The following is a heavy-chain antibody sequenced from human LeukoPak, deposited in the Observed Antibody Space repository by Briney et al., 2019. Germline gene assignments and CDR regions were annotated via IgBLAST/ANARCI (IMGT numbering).Heavy chain of an antibody. CDR2: INPNSGGT. V-gene: IGHV1-2*02. CDR3: ARGVVPAASLYYFDY. J-gene: IGHJ4*02. CDR1: GYTFTGYY. D-gene: IGHD2-2*01. Sequence: ASVKVSCKASGYTFTGYYMHWVRQAPGQGLEWMGWINPNSGGTNYAQKFQGRVTMTRDTSISTAYMELSRLRSEDTAVYYCARGVVPAASLYYFDYWGQGTLVTVSS.